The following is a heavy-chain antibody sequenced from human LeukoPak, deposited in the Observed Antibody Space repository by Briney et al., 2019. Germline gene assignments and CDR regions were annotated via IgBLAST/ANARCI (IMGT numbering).Heavy chain of an antibody. CDR1: GYSFTSYW. J-gene: IGHJ4*02. V-gene: IGHV5-51*01. D-gene: IGHD4-17*01. Sequence: GESLKISFKGSGYSFTSYWIGWVRPMPGKGLEWMGIIYPGDSDTRYSPSFQGQVTISADKSISTAYLQWSSLKASDTAMYYCARHVVVPTTVTTLDYWGQGTLVTVSS. CDR2: IYPGDSDT. CDR3: ARHVVVPTTVTTLDY.